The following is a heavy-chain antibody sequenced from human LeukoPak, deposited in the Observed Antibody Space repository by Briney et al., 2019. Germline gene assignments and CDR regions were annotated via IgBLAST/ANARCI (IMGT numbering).Heavy chain of an antibody. CDR1: GLTFSDYR. CDR3: ARDLGYYGN. V-gene: IGHV3-48*01. Sequence: PGGSLRLSCAASGLTFSDYRMNWVRQAPGKGLEWVSYISSSSSTIYYADSVKGRFTISRDNAKNSVYLQMNSLRAEDTAVYYCARDLGYYGNWGQGTLVTVSS. D-gene: IGHD3-10*01. CDR2: ISSSSSTI. J-gene: IGHJ4*02.